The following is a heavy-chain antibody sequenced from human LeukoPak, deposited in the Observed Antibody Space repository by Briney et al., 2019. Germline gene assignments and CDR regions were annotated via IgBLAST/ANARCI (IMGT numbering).Heavy chain of an antibody. CDR2: INPNSGGT. D-gene: IGHD6-19*01. Sequence: GASVKVSCKASGYTFTGYDMHWVRQAPGQGLEWMGRINPNSGGTNYAQKFQGRVTMTRDTSISTAYMELSRLRSDDTAVYYCARVMLAYSSGWQNFQHWGQGTLVTVSS. V-gene: IGHV1-2*06. CDR3: ARVMLAYSSGWQNFQH. CDR1: GYTFTGYD. J-gene: IGHJ1*01.